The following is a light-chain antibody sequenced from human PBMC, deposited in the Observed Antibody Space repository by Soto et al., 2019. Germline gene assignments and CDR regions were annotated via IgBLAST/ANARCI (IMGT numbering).Light chain of an antibody. V-gene: IGKV1-5*03. CDR1: QSISSW. J-gene: IGKJ1*01. CDR3: QQYNSYSVA. Sequence: DIQMTQSPSTLSASVGDRVTITCRASQSISSWLAWYQQKPGKAPKLLIYKASSLESGVPSRFSGSGSGTEFTLTISSLQTDDFATYYCQQYNSYSVAFGQGTRWIS. CDR2: KAS.